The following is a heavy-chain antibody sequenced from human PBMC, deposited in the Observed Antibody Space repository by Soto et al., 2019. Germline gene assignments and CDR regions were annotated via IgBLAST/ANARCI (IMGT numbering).Heavy chain of an antibody. D-gene: IGHD2-15*01. V-gene: IGHV5-51*01. Sequence: EVQLVQSGAEVKKPGESLKISCKGSGYSFTSYWIGWVRQMPGKGLEWMGIIYPGDSDTRYSPSFQGQVTISADTSISTAYLQWSSLKATDTAMYSCARLGYCSGGSCYVGSAYYYCMYVWGQVTTVTVS. CDR1: GYSFTSYW. CDR3: ARLGYCSGGSCYVGSAYYYCMYV. J-gene: IGHJ6*02. CDR2: IYPGDSDT.